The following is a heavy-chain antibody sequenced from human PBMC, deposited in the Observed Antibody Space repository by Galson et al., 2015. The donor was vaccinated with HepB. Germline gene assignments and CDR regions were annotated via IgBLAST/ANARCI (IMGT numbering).Heavy chain of an antibody. Sequence: LSLTCTVSGGSISSGDYYWSWIRQPPGKGLEWIGYIYYSGSTYYNPSLKSRVTISVDTSKNQFSLKLSSVTAADTAVYYCARVFHYYDSSGYYFSWFDPWGQGTLVTVSS. CDR3: ARVFHYYDSSGYYFSWFDP. J-gene: IGHJ5*02. V-gene: IGHV4-30-4*01. CDR1: GGSISSGDYY. CDR2: IYYSGST. D-gene: IGHD3-22*01.